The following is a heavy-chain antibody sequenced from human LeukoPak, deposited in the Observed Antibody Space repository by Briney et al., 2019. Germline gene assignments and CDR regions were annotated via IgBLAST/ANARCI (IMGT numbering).Heavy chain of an antibody. Sequence: ALVKVSCKASGYTFTSYGISWVRQAPGQGLEWMGWISAYNGNTNYAQKLQGRVTMTTDTSTSTAYMELRSLRSDDTAVYYCANSGAGWGAFDIWGQGTMVTVSS. CDR3: ANSGAGWGAFDI. CDR2: ISAYNGNT. CDR1: GYTFTSYG. V-gene: IGHV1-18*01. D-gene: IGHD2-15*01. J-gene: IGHJ3*02.